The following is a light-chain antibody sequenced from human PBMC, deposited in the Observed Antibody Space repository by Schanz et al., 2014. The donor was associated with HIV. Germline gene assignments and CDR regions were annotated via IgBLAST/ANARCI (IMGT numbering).Light chain of an antibody. CDR1: QSVSSSY. J-gene: IGKJ3*01. CDR3: QQFGSS. V-gene: IGKV3-20*01. Sequence: EIVLTQSPGTLSLSPGERATLSCRASQSVSSSYLAWYQRKPGQAPRLLIYGPSSRATGIPDRFSGSGSGTDFTLTISRLEPEDFAVYYCQQFGSSFGPGTKVDIK. CDR2: GPS.